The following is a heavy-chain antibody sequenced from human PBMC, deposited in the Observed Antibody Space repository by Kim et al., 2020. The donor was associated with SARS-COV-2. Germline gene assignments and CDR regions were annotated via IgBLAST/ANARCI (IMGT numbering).Heavy chain of an antibody. J-gene: IGHJ6*02. CDR1: GYTFTSYY. CDR2: INPSGGST. D-gene: IGHD3-22*01. Sequence: ASVKVSCKASGYTFTSYYMHWVRQAPGQGLEWMGIINPSGGSTSYAQKFQGRVTMTRDTSTSTVYMELSSLRSEDTAVYYCARGGNLGGYYDSSLYYYGMDVWGQGTTVTVSS. V-gene: IGHV1-46*01. CDR3: ARGGNLGGYYDSSLYYYGMDV.